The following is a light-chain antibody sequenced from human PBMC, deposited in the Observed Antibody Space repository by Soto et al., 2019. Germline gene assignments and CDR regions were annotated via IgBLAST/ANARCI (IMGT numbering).Light chain of an antibody. J-gene: IGKJ4*01. Sequence: EIVLTQSPATLSLSPGERATLSYRASQSVSSYLAWYQQKPGQAPRLLIYDASNRATGIPARFSGSGSGTDITLTITSLEPEDVAVYYCQQRSNWPSTFGGGTKVEIK. CDR3: QQRSNWPST. CDR1: QSVSSY. V-gene: IGKV3-11*01. CDR2: DAS.